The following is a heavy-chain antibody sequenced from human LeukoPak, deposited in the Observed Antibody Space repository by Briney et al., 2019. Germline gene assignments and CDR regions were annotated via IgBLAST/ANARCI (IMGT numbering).Heavy chain of an antibody. CDR1: GFTVSSNY. J-gene: IGHJ6*03. CDR3: AKAESIAAAGRDFYYYYYLDV. Sequence: GGSLRLSCAASGFTVSSNYMSWVRQAPGKGLEWVSAISGSGGSTYYADSVKGRFTISRDNSKNTVYLQMNSLRAEDTAVYYCAKAESIAAAGRDFYYYYYLDVWGKGTTVTVSS. CDR2: ISGSGGST. D-gene: IGHD6-13*01. V-gene: IGHV3-23*01.